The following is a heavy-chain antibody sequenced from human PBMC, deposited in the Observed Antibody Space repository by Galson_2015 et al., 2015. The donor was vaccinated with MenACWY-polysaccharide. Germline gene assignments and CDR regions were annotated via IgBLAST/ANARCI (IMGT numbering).Heavy chain of an antibody. CDR2: VSASGAVT. D-gene: IGHD4-23*01. CDR3: AKRMTTVGAFDI. J-gene: IGHJ3*02. CDR1: GFTFSSYT. Sequence: SLRLSCAASGFTFSSYTMSWVRQAPGKGLEWVSGVSASGAVTYYADSVKGRFTISRDNSKNTLYLQMNSLRAGDTAVYYCAKRMTTVGAFDIWGHGTMVTVSS. V-gene: IGHV3-23*01.